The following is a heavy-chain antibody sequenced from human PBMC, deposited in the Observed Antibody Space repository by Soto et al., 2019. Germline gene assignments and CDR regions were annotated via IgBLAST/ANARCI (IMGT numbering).Heavy chain of an antibody. Sequence: PSETLSLTCAVSGGSISSSSYYWDWIRQPPGKGLEWIGTIYYSGSAYYNPSLKSRVTISTDTSKNQFSLKLSSVTAADTAVYYCARQGEARRGSVASWFDPWGPGTLVTVSS. CDR3: ARQGEARRGSVASWFDP. V-gene: IGHV4-39*01. J-gene: IGHJ5*02. D-gene: IGHD1-26*01. CDR2: IYYSGSA. CDR1: GGSISSSSYY.